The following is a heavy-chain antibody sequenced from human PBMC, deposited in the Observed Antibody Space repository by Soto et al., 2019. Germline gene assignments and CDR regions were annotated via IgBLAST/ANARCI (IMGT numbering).Heavy chain of an antibody. CDR3: ARDLSIAAAGHCYYGMDV. D-gene: IGHD6-13*01. Sequence: PSETLSLTCAVSVGSISSGGYSWSWIRQPPGKGLEWIGYIYHSGSTYYNPSLKSRVTISVDTSKNQFSLKLSSVTAADTAVYYCARDLSIAAAGHCYYGMDVWGQGTTVTVSS. CDR1: VGSISSGGYS. CDR2: IYHSGST. J-gene: IGHJ6*02. V-gene: IGHV4-30-2*01.